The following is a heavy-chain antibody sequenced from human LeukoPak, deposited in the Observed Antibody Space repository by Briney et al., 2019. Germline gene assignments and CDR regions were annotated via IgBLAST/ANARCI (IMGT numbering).Heavy chain of an antibody. V-gene: IGHV1-3*01. J-gene: IGHJ5*02. CDR1: GYTFTSYA. CDR2: INAGNGNT. D-gene: IGHD2-21*02. CDR3: AREQRVGGDFP. Sequence: ASVKVSCKASGYTFTSYAMHWVRQAPGQRLEWMGWINAGNGNTKYSRKFQGRVTITRDTSATTSYMELSSLRSEDTAVYYCAREQRVGGDFPWGQGTLVTVSS.